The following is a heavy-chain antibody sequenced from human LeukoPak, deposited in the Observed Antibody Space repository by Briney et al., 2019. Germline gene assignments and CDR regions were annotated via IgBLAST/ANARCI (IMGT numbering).Heavy chain of an antibody. Sequence: HAGGSLRLSCVASGFSFSTYWMHWVRQAPGKGLEWVSGISWNSGSRGYADSVKGRLTISRDNAKNSLYLQMNSLRAEDTALYYCAKRPPPWGQGTLVTVSS. CDR3: AKRPPP. CDR1: GFSFSTYW. CDR2: ISWNSGSR. J-gene: IGHJ5*02. V-gene: IGHV3-9*01.